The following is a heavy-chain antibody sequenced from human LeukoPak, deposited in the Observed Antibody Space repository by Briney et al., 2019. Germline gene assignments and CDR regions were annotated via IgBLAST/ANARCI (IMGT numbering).Heavy chain of an antibody. CDR3: ASRSGWASFDY. Sequence: GDSVKVSCKASGYPFTDYEINWVRQATGQGPEWMGWMNPNSDNTVYAQKFQGTVTITRNTSINTAYMELSSLRSEDTCVYFCASRSGWASFDYWGQGTLVPVSS. CDR1: GYPFTDYE. CDR2: MNPNSDNT. J-gene: IGHJ4*02. V-gene: IGHV1-8*02. D-gene: IGHD6-19*01.